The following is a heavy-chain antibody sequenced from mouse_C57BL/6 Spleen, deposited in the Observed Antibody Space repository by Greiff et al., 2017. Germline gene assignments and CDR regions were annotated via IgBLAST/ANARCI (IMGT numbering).Heavy chain of an antibody. V-gene: IGHV1-59*01. D-gene: IGHD5-5*01. J-gene: IGHJ2*01. CDR1: GYTFTSYW. Sequence: QVQLQQPGAELVRPGTSVKLSCKASGYTFTSYWMHWVKQRPGQGLEWIGVIDPSDSYTNYNQKFKGKATLTVDTSSSTAYMQLSSLTSEDSAVYYCARGRLSADYPYYFDYWGQGTTLTVAS. CDR2: IDPSDSYT. CDR3: ARGRLSADYPYYFDY.